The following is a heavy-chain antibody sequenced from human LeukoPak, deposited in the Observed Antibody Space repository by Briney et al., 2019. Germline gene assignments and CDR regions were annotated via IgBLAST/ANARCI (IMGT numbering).Heavy chain of an antibody. Sequence: ASVKVSCKASGYTFTSYAMHWVRQAPGQRLEWMGWINAGNGNTKYSQKFQGRVTITRDTSASTAYMELSSLRSEDTAVYYCAGHDSRGWYYWFDPWGQGTLVTVSS. CDR1: GYTFTSYA. J-gene: IGHJ5*02. CDR3: AGHDSRGWYYWFDP. D-gene: IGHD6-19*01. CDR2: INAGNGNT. V-gene: IGHV1-3*01.